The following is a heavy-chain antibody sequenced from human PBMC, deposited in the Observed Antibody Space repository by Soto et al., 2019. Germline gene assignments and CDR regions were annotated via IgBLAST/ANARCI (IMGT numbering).Heavy chain of an antibody. CDR1: GGSVSSGSYY. CDR3: AREWAIVGATIVSAFDI. D-gene: IGHD1-26*01. J-gene: IGHJ3*02. CDR2: IYYSGST. Sequence: QVQLQESGPGLVKPSETLSLTSTVSGGSVSSGSYYWSWIRQPPVKGLEWIGYIYYSGSTNYNPSLKCRVTISVDTSKNQFSLKLSSVTAADTAVYYCAREWAIVGATIVSAFDIWGQGTMVTVSS. V-gene: IGHV4-61*01.